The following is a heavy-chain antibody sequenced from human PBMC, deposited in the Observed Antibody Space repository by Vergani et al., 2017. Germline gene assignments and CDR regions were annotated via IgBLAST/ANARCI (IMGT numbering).Heavy chain of an antibody. CDR2: IYYSGST. CDR3: AGHSTVEWLVKLGWIDP. D-gene: IGHD6-19*01. CDR1: GASIRSSNYY. V-gene: IGHV4-39*01. J-gene: IGHJ5*02. Sequence: QLQLQESGPGLVKPSATLSLTCSVSGASIRSSNYYWGWIRQPPGKGLEWIASIYYSGSTYYNPSLKSRVTISVDTSKNQFSLKLSSVTAADTAVYSCAGHSTVEWLVKLGWIDPWGQGILVTVSS.